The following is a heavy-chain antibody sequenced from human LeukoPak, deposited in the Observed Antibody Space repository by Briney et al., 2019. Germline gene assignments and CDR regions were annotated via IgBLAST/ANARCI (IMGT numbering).Heavy chain of an antibody. V-gene: IGHV1-69*01. CDR2: IIPIFGTA. CDR3: AREYYYDSSVSFDY. J-gene: IGHJ4*02. Sequence: SVKVSCKASGGTFSSYAISWVRQAPGQGLEWMGGIIPIFGTANYAQKFQGRVTITADESTSTAYMELSSLRSEDTAVCYCAREYYYDSSVSFDYWGQGTLVTVSS. CDR1: GGTFSSYA. D-gene: IGHD3-22*01.